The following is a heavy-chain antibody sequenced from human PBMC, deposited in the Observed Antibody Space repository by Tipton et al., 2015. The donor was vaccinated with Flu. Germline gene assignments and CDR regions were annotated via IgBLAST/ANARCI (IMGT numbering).Heavy chain of an antibody. Sequence: LSLTCAASGFTFSSYWMHWVRQAPGKGLVWVSRINSDGSGTSYADSVKGRFTISRDNAKNTLYLQMNSLRAEDTAVYYCARVRQWLVSWPFDYWGQGTLVTVSS. CDR2: INSDGSGT. CDR3: ARVRQWLVSWPFDY. CDR1: GFTFSSYW. J-gene: IGHJ4*02. V-gene: IGHV3-74*01. D-gene: IGHD6-19*01.